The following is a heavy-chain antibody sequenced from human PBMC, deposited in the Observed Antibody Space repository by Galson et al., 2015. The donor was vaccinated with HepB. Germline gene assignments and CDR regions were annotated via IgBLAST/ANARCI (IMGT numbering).Heavy chain of an antibody. Sequence: ETLSLTCTVSGGSISSSSYYWGWIRQPPGKGLEWIGSIYYSGSTYYNPSLKSRVTISVDTSKNQFSLKLSSVTAADTAVYYCASPYYYGMDVWGQGTTVTVSS. CDR3: ASPYYYGMDV. CDR2: IYYSGST. J-gene: IGHJ6*02. CDR1: GGSISSSSYY. V-gene: IGHV4-39*01.